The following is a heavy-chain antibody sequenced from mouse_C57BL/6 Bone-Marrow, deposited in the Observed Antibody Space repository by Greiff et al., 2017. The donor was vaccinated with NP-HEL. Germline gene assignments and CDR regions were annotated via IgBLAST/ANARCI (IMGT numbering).Heavy chain of an antibody. V-gene: IGHV1-36*01. CDR1: GFTFPAYY. Sequence: VQLKESGPVLVKPGPSVKISCKASGFTFPAYYIHWLKQSHGKSLWWIGLVYPYNGGTSYNQKFKGKATLTVDTSSSTAYMELNSLTSEDSAVYYCATQVFAYWGQGTLVTVSA. J-gene: IGHJ3*01. CDR3: ATQVFAY. D-gene: IGHD3-2*02. CDR2: VYPYNGGT.